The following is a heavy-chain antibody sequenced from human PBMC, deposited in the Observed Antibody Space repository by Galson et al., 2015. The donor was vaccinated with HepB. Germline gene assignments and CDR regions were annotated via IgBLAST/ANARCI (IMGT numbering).Heavy chain of an antibody. Sequence: SLRLSCAASGFTFSSYSMNWVRQAPGKGLEWVSYISSSSSTIYYADSVKGRFTISRDNAKNSLYLQMNSLRAEDTAVYYCARSRSSVLATTLPFDAFDIWGQGTMVTVSS. CDR3: ARSRSSVLATTLPFDAFDI. D-gene: IGHD5-24*01. J-gene: IGHJ3*02. CDR1: GFTFSSYS. V-gene: IGHV3-48*01. CDR2: ISSSSSTI.